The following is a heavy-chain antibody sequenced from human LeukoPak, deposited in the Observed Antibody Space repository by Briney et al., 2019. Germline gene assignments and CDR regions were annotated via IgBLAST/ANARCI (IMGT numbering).Heavy chain of an antibody. J-gene: IGHJ6*03. CDR1: GGSISGHY. CDR3: ARDRFGEDYMDV. D-gene: IGHD3-16*01. Sequence: SETLSLTCTVSGGSISGHYWSWIRQPPGKGLEWIGYIYFSGSTNYNPSLKSRVTISFDTSKNQFSLKVSSVTAADTAVYYCARDRFGEDYMDVWGKGTTVTVSS. V-gene: IGHV4-59*11. CDR2: IYFSGST.